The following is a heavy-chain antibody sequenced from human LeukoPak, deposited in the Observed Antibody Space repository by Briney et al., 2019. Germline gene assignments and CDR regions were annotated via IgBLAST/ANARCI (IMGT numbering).Heavy chain of an antibody. CDR1: GYTFTGYY. CDR3: ARRHLSTIPWFDP. V-gene: IGHV1-2*02. Sequence: ASVKVSCKASGYTFTGYYMHWVRQAPGQGLEWMGWINPNSGGTNYAQKFQGRVTMTRDTSISTAYMELSRLRSDDTAVYYCARRHLSTIPWFDPWGQGTLVTVSS. CDR2: INPNSGGT. D-gene: IGHD5/OR15-5a*01. J-gene: IGHJ5*02.